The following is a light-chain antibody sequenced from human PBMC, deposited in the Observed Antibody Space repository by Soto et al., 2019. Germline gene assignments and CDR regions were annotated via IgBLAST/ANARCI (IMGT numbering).Light chain of an antibody. CDR3: QQYGSSPWT. V-gene: IGKV3-20*01. CDR1: QSVSSSY. J-gene: IGKJ1*01. Sequence: EIVLTQSPGTLSLSPGERATLSCRASQSVSSSYLAWYQQKPGQAPRLLIYGASSRATGIPDRFSGSGSGTDFPLTIRRLEPEDFAVYYCQQYGSSPWTF. CDR2: GAS.